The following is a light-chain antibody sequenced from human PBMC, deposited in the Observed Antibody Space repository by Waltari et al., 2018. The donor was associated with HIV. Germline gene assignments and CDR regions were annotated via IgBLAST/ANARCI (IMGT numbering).Light chain of an antibody. CDR2: ASS. Sequence: DIQMTQSPSSLSASVGDRVTITCRASQSISAYLCWYQQKPRKAPTLLISASSSLQSGVSSRFSGSGSGTDFTLTISSLQPEDFATYYCQQSYTAPWTFGQGTKVEIK. V-gene: IGKV1-39*01. CDR1: QSISAY. J-gene: IGKJ1*01. CDR3: QQSYTAPWT.